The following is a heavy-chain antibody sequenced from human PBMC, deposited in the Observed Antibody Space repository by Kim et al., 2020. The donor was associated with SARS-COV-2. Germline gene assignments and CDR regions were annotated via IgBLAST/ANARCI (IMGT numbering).Heavy chain of an antibody. CDR1: GFTFSNAW. J-gene: IGHJ3*02. Sequence: GGSLRLSCAASGFTFSNAWMSWVRQAPGKGLEWVGRIKSKTDGGTTDYAAPVKGRFTISRDDSKNTLYLQMNSLKTEDTAVYYCTTVVPFMGYSYGQGAFDIWGQGTMVTVSS. V-gene: IGHV3-15*01. CDR2: IKSKTDGGTT. D-gene: IGHD5-18*01. CDR3: TTVVPFMGYSYGQGAFDI.